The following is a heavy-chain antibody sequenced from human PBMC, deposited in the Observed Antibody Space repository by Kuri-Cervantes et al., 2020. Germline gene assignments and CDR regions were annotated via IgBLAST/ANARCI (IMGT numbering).Heavy chain of an antibody. CDR3: ATFAGGVDY. D-gene: IGHD3-10*01. Sequence: GSLRLSCAVYGGSFSGYYWSWIRQPPGKGLEWIGEINHSGRSNYNPSLKNRLTISLDMSKNQFSLKLSSVTAADTAVYYCATFAGGVDYWGQGTLVTVSS. CDR1: GGSFSGYY. CDR2: INHSGRS. J-gene: IGHJ4*01. V-gene: IGHV4-34*01.